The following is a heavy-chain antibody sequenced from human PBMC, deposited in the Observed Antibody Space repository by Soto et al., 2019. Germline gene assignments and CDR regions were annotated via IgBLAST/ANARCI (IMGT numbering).Heavy chain of an antibody. CDR1: GGSFSGYY. CDR2: INHSGST. D-gene: IGHD2-2*02. V-gene: IGHV4-34*01. Sequence: ASETLSLTCAVYGGSFSGYYWSWIRQPPGKGLEWIGEINHSGSTNYNPSLKSRVTISVDTSKNQFSLKLSSVTAADTAVYYCGRIPLRGAAGHYSHGMDVWGKGTTVTVSS. CDR3: GRIPLRGAAGHYSHGMDV. J-gene: IGHJ6*04.